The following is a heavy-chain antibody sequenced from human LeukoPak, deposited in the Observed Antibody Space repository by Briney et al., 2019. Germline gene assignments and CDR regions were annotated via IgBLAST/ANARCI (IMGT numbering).Heavy chain of an antibody. J-gene: IGHJ4*02. D-gene: IGHD1-26*01. V-gene: IGHV3-49*04. CDR3: TRDYLNIIVGAPAGGY. CDR2: IRSKAYGGTT. Sequence: PGGSLRLPCTASGFTFGDYAMSWVRQAPGKGLEWVGFIRSKAYGGTTEYAASVKGRFTISRDDSKSIAYLQMNSLKTEDTAVYYCTRDYLNIIVGAPAGGYWGQGTLVTVSS. CDR1: GFTFGDYA.